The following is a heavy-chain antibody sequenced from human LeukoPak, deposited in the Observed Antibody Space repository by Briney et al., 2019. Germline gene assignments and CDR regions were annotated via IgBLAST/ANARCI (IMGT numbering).Heavy chain of an antibody. Sequence: PGRSLRLSCAASGFTFSSYAMHWVRQAPGKGLEWVAVISYDGSNKYYADSVKGRFTIPRDNSKNTLYLQMNSLRAEDTAVYYCATDRGWRTSGYYLYYFEYWGQGTLVTVSS. CDR1: GFTFSSYA. CDR3: ATDRGWRTSGYYLYYFEY. D-gene: IGHD3-3*01. CDR2: ISYDGSNK. V-gene: IGHV3-30*04. J-gene: IGHJ4*02.